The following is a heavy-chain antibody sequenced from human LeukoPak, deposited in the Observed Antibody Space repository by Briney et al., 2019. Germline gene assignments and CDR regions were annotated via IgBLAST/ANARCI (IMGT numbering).Heavy chain of an antibody. CDR2: ICYSGRT. V-gene: IGHV4-39*01. CDR3: ARQGGPERYCSGGSCYY. CDR1: GGSISSSSYY. D-gene: IGHD2-15*01. J-gene: IGHJ4*02. Sequence: SETLPLTCTVSGGSISSSSYYWGWIRQPPGKGLEWIGSICYSGRTYYNPSLKSRVTISVDTSKNQFSLKLSSVTAADTAVYYCARQGGPERYCSGGSCYYWGQGTLVTVSS.